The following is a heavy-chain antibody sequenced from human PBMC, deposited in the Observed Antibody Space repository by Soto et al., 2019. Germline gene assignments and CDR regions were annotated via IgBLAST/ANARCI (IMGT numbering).Heavy chain of an antibody. CDR2: IDWDDEK. CDR1: GFSLSTSGMR. J-gene: IGHJ3*02. Sequence: GSGPTLVNPTQTLTLTCTFSGFSLSTSGMRASWIRQPPGKALEWLARIDWDDEKFYSTSLKTRLTISKDTSKNQVVLTMTNMDLVDTATYVWGRIPMTRDAFDMWGEGTRVTVSS. V-gene: IGHV2-70*04. D-gene: IGHD4-17*01. CDR3: GRIPMTRDAFDM.